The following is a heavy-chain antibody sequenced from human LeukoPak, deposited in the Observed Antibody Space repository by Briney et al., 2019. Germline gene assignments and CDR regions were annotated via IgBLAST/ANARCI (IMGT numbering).Heavy chain of an antibody. CDR1: GYTCTGYY. CDR3: ARGGIVVVPAARAYYFDY. V-gene: IGHV1-2*02. Sequence: GASVKVSGKASGYTCTGYYMHWVRQAPGQGLEWMGWINPNSGGRNYAQKFQGRVTMTRDTSISTAYMELSRLRSDDTAVYYCARGGIVVVPAARAYYFDYWGQGTLVTVSS. CDR2: INPNSGGR. J-gene: IGHJ4*02. D-gene: IGHD2-2*01.